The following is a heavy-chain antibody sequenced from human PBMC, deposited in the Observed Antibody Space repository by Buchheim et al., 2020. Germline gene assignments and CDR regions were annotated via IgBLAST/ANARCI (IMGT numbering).Heavy chain of an antibody. V-gene: IGHV4-34*01. CDR2: INHSGST. D-gene: IGHD3-10*01. CDR1: GGSFSGYY. CDR3: ARVSGQYYYGSGSESDAFDI. Sequence: QVQLQQWGAGLLKPSETLSLTCAVYGGSFSGYYWSWIRQPPGKGLEWIGEINHSGSTNYNPSLKSRVTISVDTSKNQFSLKLSSVTAADTAVYYCARVSGQYYYGSGSESDAFDIWGQGT. J-gene: IGHJ3*02.